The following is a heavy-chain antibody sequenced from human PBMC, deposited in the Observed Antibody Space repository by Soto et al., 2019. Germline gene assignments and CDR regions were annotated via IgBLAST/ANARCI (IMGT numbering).Heavy chain of an antibody. J-gene: IGHJ5*02. V-gene: IGHV1-46*01. CDR1: GYTFTNYY. D-gene: IGHD2-21*02. CDR2: FSPSGGNT. Sequence: QVQLVQSGAEVKKPGASVKVSCKASGYTFTNYYMHWVRQAPGEGLEWMGVFSPSGGNTTYAQKFQGRVNMTGDTSTSTGYMEVNSLTSEDTAVYYCARGMVTFDPWGQGTQVTVSS. CDR3: ARGMVTFDP.